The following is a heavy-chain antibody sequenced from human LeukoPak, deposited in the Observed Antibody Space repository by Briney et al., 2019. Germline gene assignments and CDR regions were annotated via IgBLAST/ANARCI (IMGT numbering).Heavy chain of an antibody. CDR2: IYITGST. Sequence: PSETLSLTCTVSGGSISSYYWTWIRQPPGKGLEWIGDIYITGSTNYNPYLKRRVTISVDTSKNQFSLRPSSVTAADTAVYYCARVRIGETSYDASDVWGLGTMVTVSS. V-gene: IGHV4-59*13. D-gene: IGHD1-26*01. CDR1: GGSISSYY. CDR3: ARVRIGETSYDASDV. J-gene: IGHJ3*01.